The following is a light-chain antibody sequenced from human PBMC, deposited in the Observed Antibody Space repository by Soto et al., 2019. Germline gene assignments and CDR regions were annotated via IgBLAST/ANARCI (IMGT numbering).Light chain of an antibody. CDR2: EVN. CDR3: ASYTISSTRV. Sequence: QSALTQPASVSGSPGQSFTISCTGSNNDVGAYNYVSWYQQHPGKAPKLIIYEVNNQPSGVSHRFSGSKSGNTASLTISGLQADDEADYYGASYTISSTRVFGGGTQLTVL. CDR1: NNDVGAYNY. V-gene: IGLV2-14*01. J-gene: IGLJ3*02.